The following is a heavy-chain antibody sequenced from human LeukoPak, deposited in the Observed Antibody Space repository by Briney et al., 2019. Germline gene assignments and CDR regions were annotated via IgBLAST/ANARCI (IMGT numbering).Heavy chain of an antibody. CDR1: GFTFSNAW. CDR2: ISSSSSYI. J-gene: IGHJ4*02. D-gene: IGHD6-19*01. Sequence: PGGSLRLSCAASGFTFSNAWMNWVRQAPGKGLEWVSSISSSSSYIYYADSVKGRFTISRDNAKNSLYLQMNSLRAEDTAVYYCAKSIAVAGGFDYWGQRTLVTVSS. V-gene: IGHV3-21*01. CDR3: AKSIAVAGGFDY.